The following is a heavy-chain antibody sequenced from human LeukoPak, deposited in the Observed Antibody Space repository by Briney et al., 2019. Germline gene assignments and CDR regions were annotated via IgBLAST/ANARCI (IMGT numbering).Heavy chain of an antibody. CDR3: ARSHGSGSYYNLNDY. CDR2: IYYSGST. J-gene: IGHJ4*02. V-gene: IGHV4-59*01. D-gene: IGHD3-10*01. CDR1: GGSISNYY. Sequence: PSETLSLTCTVSGGSISNYYWSWIRQPPGKGLEWIGYIYYSGSTNYNPSLRSRVTISVDTSQNQFSLKLSSVAAADTAVYYCARSHGSGSYYNLNDYWGQGTLVTVSS.